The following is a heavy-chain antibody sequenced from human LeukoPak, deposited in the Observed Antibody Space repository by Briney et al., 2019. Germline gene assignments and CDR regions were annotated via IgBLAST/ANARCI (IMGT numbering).Heavy chain of an antibody. CDR1: GGTFSSYA. V-gene: IGHV1-69*05. Sequence: GASVKVSCKASGGTFSSYAISWVRQAPGQGLEWMGGIIPIFGTANYAQKFQGRVTITTDESTSTAYMELSSLRSEDTAVYYCARGGGSQNPFDYWGQGTLVTVSS. J-gene: IGHJ4*02. CDR2: IIPIFGTA. CDR3: ARGGGSQNPFDY. D-gene: IGHD3-10*01.